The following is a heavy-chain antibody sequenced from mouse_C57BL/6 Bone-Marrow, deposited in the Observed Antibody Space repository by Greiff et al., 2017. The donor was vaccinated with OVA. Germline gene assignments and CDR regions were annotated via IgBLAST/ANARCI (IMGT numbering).Heavy chain of an antibody. J-gene: IGHJ4*01. Sequence: QVQLKQSGAELVRPGTSVKMSCKASGYTFTNYWIGWAKQRPGHGLEWIGDIYPGGGYTTYNEKFKGKATLTADKSSSTAYMQFSSLTSEDSAIYYCARRYGNPGAMDYWGQGTSVTVSS. D-gene: IGHD2-1*01. CDR3: ARRYGNPGAMDY. CDR2: IYPGGGYT. CDR1: GYTFTNYW. V-gene: IGHV1-63*01.